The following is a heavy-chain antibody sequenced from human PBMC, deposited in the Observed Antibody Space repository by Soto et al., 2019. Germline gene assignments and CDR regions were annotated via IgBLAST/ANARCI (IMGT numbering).Heavy chain of an antibody. Sequence: GGSLRLSCTASRFTFSTYEMHWVRQAPGKGLEWVSCISSSGSTVYYADSVKGRFTISRDNSRNSLYLQMNSLRDEDTALYYCVRYCSSTLCNGVATRTFDYWGQGTLVTVSS. CDR2: ISSSGSTV. J-gene: IGHJ4*02. V-gene: IGHV3-48*03. CDR3: VRYCSSTLCNGVATRTFDY. D-gene: IGHD5-12*01. CDR1: RFTFSTYE.